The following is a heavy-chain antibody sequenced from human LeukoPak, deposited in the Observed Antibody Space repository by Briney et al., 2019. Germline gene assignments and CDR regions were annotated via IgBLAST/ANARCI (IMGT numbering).Heavy chain of an antibody. V-gene: IGHV3-23*01. CDR1: GFTFSSYG. CDR2: ISDSGGRT. D-gene: IGHD5-18*01. J-gene: IGHJ4*02. Sequence: GGTLRLSCAAFGFTFSSYGMTWVRQAPGKGLEWVSAISDSGGRTFYADSVKGRFTISRDNSKNTLYLQMNSLRAEGTAVYYCAKPGYSYGPFFDYWGQGTLVTVSS. CDR3: AKPGYSYGPFFDY.